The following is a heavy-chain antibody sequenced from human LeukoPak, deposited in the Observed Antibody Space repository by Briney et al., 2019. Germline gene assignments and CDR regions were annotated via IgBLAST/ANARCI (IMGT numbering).Heavy chain of an antibody. CDR3: ARDLAAAQGGWFDP. V-gene: IGHV4-39*02. J-gene: IGHJ5*02. CDR1: GGSISSSSYY. CDR2: IYYSGST. Sequence: SETLSLTCTVSGGSISSSSYYWGWIRQPPGKGLEWIGSIYYSGSTYYNPSLKSRVTISVDTSKNQFSLKLCSVTAADTAVYYCARDLAAAQGGWFDPWGQGTLVTVSS. D-gene: IGHD6-13*01.